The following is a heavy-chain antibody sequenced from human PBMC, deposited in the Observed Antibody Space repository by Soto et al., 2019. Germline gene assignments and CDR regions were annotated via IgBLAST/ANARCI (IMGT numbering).Heavy chain of an antibody. CDR3: ARGSFGVVTPFDY. D-gene: IGHD3-10*01. J-gene: IGHJ4*02. CDR1: GGSISSYY. V-gene: IGHV4-59*01. CDR2: IYYSGST. Sequence: QVQLQESGPGLVKPSETLSLTCTVPGGSISSYYWSWIRQPPGKGLEWIGYIYYSGSTNYNPSLKRRVTISVDTSKNQFSLKLSSVTAADTAVYYCARGSFGVVTPFDYWGQGTLVTVSS.